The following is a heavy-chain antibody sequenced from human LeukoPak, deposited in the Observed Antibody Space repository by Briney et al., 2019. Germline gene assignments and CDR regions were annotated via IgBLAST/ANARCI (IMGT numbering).Heavy chain of an antibody. Sequence: PGGSLRLSCAASGFTFSNAWMSWVRQAPGKGLEWVGRIKSKTDGGTTDYAAPVNGRFKISRDDSENTVYLQMNSVKAEDTAVYYCSGHMTSADFWGQGTLVTVSS. CDR3: SGHMTSADF. CDR1: GFTFSNAW. CDR2: IKSKTDGGTT. J-gene: IGHJ4*02. V-gene: IGHV3-15*01. D-gene: IGHD5-12*01.